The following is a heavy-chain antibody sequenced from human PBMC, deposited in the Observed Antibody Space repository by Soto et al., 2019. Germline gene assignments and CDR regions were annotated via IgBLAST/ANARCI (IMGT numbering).Heavy chain of an antibody. CDR1: GYTFTSYG. Sequence: XSVKVSCKASGYTFTSYGISWVRQAPGQGLEWMGWISAYNGNTNYAQKLQGRVTMTTDTSTSTAYMELRSLRSDDTAVYYCARLKVVPASYYYYGMDVWGQGTTVTVSS. V-gene: IGHV1-18*01. D-gene: IGHD2-2*01. CDR2: ISAYNGNT. J-gene: IGHJ6*02. CDR3: ARLKVVPASYYYYGMDV.